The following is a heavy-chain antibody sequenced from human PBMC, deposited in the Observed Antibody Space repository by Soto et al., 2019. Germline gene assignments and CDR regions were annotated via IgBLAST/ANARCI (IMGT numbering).Heavy chain of an antibody. CDR3: AKSSVWYPYFDS. Sequence: GGSLRLSCEASGFIFSNYWMHWVRQTPGTGLVWVSRISNDGSITNYADSVKGRFTISRDNAKNTLYLQMNSLRAEDTAVYYCAKSSVWYPYFDSWGQGTLVTVSS. CDR2: ISNDGSIT. D-gene: IGHD6-13*01. J-gene: IGHJ4*02. CDR1: GFIFSNYW. V-gene: IGHV3-74*01.